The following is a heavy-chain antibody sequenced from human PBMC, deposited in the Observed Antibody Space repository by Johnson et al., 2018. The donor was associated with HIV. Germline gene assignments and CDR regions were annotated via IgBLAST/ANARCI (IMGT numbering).Heavy chain of an antibody. CDR3: ARDGGIGSTREDAFDI. CDR1: GFTFSSYA. J-gene: IGHJ3*02. Sequence: QVLLVESGGGLIQPGGSLRLSCAASGFTFSSYAMHWVRQAPGKGLEWVAVISYDGSNKYYADSVQGRFTISRDTSKNTLYLQMNSLRAEDTAVYYCARDGGIGSTREDAFDIWGQGTMVIVSS. D-gene: IGHD2-2*01. V-gene: IGHV3-30-3*01. CDR2: ISYDGSNK.